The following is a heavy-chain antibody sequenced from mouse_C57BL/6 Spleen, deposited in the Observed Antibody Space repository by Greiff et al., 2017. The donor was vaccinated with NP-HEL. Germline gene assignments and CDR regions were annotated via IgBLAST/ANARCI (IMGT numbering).Heavy chain of an antibody. CDR2: IDPSDSYT. CDR1: GYTFTSYW. Sequence: VQLQQSGAELVMPGASVKLSCKASGYTFTSYWMHWVKQRPGQGLEWIGEIDPSDSYTNYNQKFKGKSTLTVDKSSSTAYMQLSSLTSEDSAVYYCARNYYGSSLYFDYWGQGTTLTVSS. D-gene: IGHD1-1*01. CDR3: ARNYYGSSLYFDY. J-gene: IGHJ2*01. V-gene: IGHV1-69*01.